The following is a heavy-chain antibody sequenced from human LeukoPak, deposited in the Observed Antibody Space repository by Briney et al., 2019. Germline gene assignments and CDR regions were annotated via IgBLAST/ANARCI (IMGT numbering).Heavy chain of an antibody. Sequence: SETLSLTCTVSGASISSYFWSWIRQPPGKGLEWIGYIYYSGSSNYNPSLKSRVTMSVDTSTNQFSLKLTSVTAADTAVYYCARALSGAPGVNWFDPWGQGTLVTVSS. V-gene: IGHV4-59*01. CDR2: IYYSGSS. CDR3: ARALSGAPGVNWFDP. D-gene: IGHD7-27*01. J-gene: IGHJ5*02. CDR1: GASISSYF.